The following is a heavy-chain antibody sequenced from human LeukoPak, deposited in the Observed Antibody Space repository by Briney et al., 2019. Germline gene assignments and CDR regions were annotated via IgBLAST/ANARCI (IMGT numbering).Heavy chain of an antibody. J-gene: IGHJ3*02. D-gene: IGHD3-22*01. Sequence: SVKVSCKASGGTFSSYAISWVRQAPAQGLEWMGGIIPIFGTAIYAQKFQGRVTITADESTSTAYMELSSLRSDDTAVYYCARYYDSSGYYYDHDAFDIWGQGTMVTVSS. CDR3: ARYYDSSGYYYDHDAFDI. V-gene: IGHV1-69*13. CDR1: GGTFSSYA. CDR2: IIPIFGTA.